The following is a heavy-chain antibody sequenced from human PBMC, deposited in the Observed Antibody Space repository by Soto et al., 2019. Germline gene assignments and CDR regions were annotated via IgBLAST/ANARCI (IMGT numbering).Heavy chain of an antibody. V-gene: IGHV4-59*01. J-gene: IGHJ6*03. CDR2: IYYSGST. CDR1: GGSISSYY. CDR3: ARSACGSTSCYYYYYYMDV. D-gene: IGHD2-2*01. Sequence: SETLSLTCTVSGGSISSYYWSWIRQPPGKGLEWIGYIYYSGSTNYNPSLKSRVTISVDTSKNQFSLKLSSVTAADTAVYYCARSACGSTSCYYYYYYMDVWGKGTTVTVSS.